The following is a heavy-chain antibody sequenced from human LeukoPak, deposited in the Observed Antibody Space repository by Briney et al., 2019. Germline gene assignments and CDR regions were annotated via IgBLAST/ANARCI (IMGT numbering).Heavy chain of an antibody. CDR2: IYHSGST. CDR1: GYSISSGYY. V-gene: IGHV4-38-2*02. CDR3: ARGGWNAPLDY. D-gene: IGHD1-1*01. J-gene: IGHJ4*02. Sequence: PSETLSLTCTVSGYSISSGYYWGWIRQSPGKGLEWIGSIYHSGSTYYNPSLKSRVTISVDTSKNQFSLKLSSVTAADTAVYYCARGGWNAPLDYWGQGTLVTVSS.